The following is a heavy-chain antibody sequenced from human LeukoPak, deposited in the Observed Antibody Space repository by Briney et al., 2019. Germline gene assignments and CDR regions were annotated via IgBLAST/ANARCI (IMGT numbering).Heavy chain of an antibody. J-gene: IGHJ4*02. D-gene: IGHD5-18*01. CDR3: ARDLAYSRLDY. V-gene: IGHV3-23*01. CDR1: GFTFSNFL. CDR2: IRDSGGDT. Sequence: GGSLRLSCAASGFTFSNFLMNWVRQAPGKGPEWVSAIRDSGGDTYYADSVKGRFTISRDNAENTLYLQMNSLRVEDTAFYYCARDLAYSRLDYWGQGMLVTVSS.